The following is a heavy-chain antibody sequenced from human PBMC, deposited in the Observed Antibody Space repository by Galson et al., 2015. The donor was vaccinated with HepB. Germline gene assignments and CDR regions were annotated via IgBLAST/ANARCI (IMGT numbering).Heavy chain of an antibody. D-gene: IGHD1-7*01. CDR1: GFSFSTYS. CDR3: AREGQGELELTFDY. J-gene: IGHJ4*02. Sequence: SLRLSCAASGFSFSTYSMHWVRQAPGKGLEWLTVISSDATNEYYVDSVKGRFTISRDNSKNTLFLQMDSLRAEDTAVYYCAREGQGELELTFDYWGQGTLVTVSS. V-gene: IGHV3-30*14. CDR2: ISSDATNE.